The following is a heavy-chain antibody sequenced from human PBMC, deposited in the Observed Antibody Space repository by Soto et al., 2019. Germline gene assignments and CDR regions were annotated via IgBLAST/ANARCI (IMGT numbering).Heavy chain of an antibody. D-gene: IGHD1-26*01. CDR2: ISTSGSST. CDR3: AKGFIVGATDAFDI. J-gene: IGHJ3*02. V-gene: IGHV3-23*01. CDR1: GFTFSSYA. Sequence: EVQLLESGGGLVQPGGSLRLSCAAAGFTFSSYAMIWVRQAPGKGLEWVSAISTSGSSTYKADSVKGRFTISRDNSKNTLSLQMNSLRAEDTAVYYCAKGFIVGATDAFDIWGQGTMVTVSS.